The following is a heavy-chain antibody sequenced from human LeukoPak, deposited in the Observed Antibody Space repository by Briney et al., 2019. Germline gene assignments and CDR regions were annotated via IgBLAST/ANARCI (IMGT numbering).Heavy chain of an antibody. CDR1: GGTFSSYA. CDR2: IIPIFGTA. CDR3: ARENRFLDWLQYHWFDP. V-gene: IGHV1-69*13. Sequence: SVKVSCKASGGTFSSYAISWGRQAPGQGLEWMGGIIPIFGTAHYAQKFQGRVTITADESTSTAYMELSSLRSEDTAVYYCARENRFLDWLQYHWFDPWGQGTLVTVSS. J-gene: IGHJ5*02. D-gene: IGHD3-3*01.